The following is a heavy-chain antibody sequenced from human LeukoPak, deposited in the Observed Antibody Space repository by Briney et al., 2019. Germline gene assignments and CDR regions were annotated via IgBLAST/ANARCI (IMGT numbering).Heavy chain of an antibody. D-gene: IGHD5-18*01. CDR3: SKDGGYSYGYPYNI. J-gene: IGHJ3*02. V-gene: IGHV3-23*01. CDR1: GFTFSSYG. Sequence: GGTLRLSCAASGFTFSSYGTSWVRQAPGKGLEGVSAISGSGGSTYYADSVKGRFTISRDNSKNTLYLQMNSLRAEDTAVYYCSKDGGYSYGYPYNIWGQGTMVTVSS. CDR2: ISGSGGST.